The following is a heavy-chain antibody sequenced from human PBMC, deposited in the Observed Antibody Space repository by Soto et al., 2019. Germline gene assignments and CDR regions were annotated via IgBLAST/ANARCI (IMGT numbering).Heavy chain of an antibody. CDR3: ARDRSRRSSSSDFDY. CDR1: GFTFSSYG. Sequence: GGSLRLSCAASGFTFSSYGMHWVRQAPGKGLEWVAVIWYDGSNKYYADSVKGRFTISRDNSKNTLYLQMNSLRAEDTAVYYCARDRSRRSSSSDFDYWGQGTLVTVSS. CDR2: IWYDGSNK. D-gene: IGHD6-6*01. J-gene: IGHJ4*02. V-gene: IGHV3-33*01.